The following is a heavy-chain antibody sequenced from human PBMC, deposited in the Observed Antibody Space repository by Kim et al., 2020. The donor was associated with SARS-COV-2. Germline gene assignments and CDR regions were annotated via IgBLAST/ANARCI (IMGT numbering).Heavy chain of an antibody. CDR3: ARDLVIAAAGDYYYYGMDV. J-gene: IGHJ6*02. D-gene: IGHD6-13*01. CDR1: GFTVSSNY. CDR2: IYSGGST. Sequence: GGSLRLYCAASGFTVSSNYMSWVRQAPGKGLEWVSVIYSGGSTYYADSVKGRFTISRDNSKNTLYLQMNSLRAEDTAVYYCARDLVIAAAGDYYYYGMDVWGQGTTVTVSS. V-gene: IGHV3-66*01.